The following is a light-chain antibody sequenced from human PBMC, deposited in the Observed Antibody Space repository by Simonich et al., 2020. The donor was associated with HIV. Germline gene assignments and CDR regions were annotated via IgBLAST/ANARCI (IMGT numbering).Light chain of an antibody. CDR2: WAS. V-gene: IGKV4-1*01. Sequence: DIVMTQSPDPLAVSLGERATINCKSSQSVLYSSNNKNYLAWYQQKPGQPPKLLIYWASTRESGVPDRFSGSGSGTHFTLTISSLQAEDVAFYYCQQYYSTPPTFGQGTKVEIK. J-gene: IGKJ1*01. CDR1: QSVLYSSNNKNY. CDR3: QQYYSTPPT.